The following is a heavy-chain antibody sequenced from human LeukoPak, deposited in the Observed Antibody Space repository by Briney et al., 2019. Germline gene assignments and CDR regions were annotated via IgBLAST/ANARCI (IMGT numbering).Heavy chain of an antibody. V-gene: IGHV3-48*03. Sequence: PGESLRLSCAASGFTFSSYEMNWVRQAPGKGLEWVSYISSSGSTIYYADSVKGRFTISRDNAKNSLYLQMNSLRAEDTAVYYCARESGYCSSTSCSNWFDPWGQGTLVTVSS. D-gene: IGHD2-2*01. J-gene: IGHJ5*02. CDR2: ISSSGSTI. CDR1: GFTFSSYE. CDR3: ARESGYCSSTSCSNWFDP.